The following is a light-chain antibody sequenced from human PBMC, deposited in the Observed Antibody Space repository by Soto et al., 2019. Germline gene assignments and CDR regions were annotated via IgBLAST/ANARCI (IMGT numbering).Light chain of an antibody. CDR1: QSVSSY. Sequence: EIVLTQSPATLSLSPGERATLSCRASQSVSSYLAWYQQKPGQAPRLLIYDASNRATGTPARFSGSGSGTDVTLTISSLEPEDFAVYYCQQRSNWPLITFGQGTRLEIK. CDR2: DAS. V-gene: IGKV3-11*01. CDR3: QQRSNWPLIT. J-gene: IGKJ5*01.